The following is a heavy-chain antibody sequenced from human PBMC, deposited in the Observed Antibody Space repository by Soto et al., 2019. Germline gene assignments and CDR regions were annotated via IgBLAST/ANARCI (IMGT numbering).Heavy chain of an antibody. D-gene: IGHD6-13*01. CDR2: IYHSGST. CDR1: GGSISSSNW. V-gene: IGHV4-4*02. J-gene: IGHJ5*02. Sequence: SETLSLTCAVSGGSISSSNWWSWVRQPPGKGLEWIGEIYHSGSTNYNPSLKSRVTISVDKSKNQFSLKLSSVTAADTAVYYCARAKAPLYSSSWYWFDPWGQGTLVTVSS. CDR3: ARAKAPLYSSSWYWFDP.